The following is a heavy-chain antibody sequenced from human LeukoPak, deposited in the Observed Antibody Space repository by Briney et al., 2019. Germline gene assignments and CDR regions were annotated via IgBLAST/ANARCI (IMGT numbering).Heavy chain of an antibody. D-gene: IGHD3-10*01. Sequence: SETLSLTCAVYGGSFSGYYWSWIRQPPGKGLEWIGEINHSGSTNYNPSLKSRVTISVDTSKNQFSLKLSSVTAADTAVYHCARVSGSYSYNYYYYGMDVWGKGTTVTVSS. CDR3: ARVSGSYSYNYYYYGMDV. CDR2: INHSGST. J-gene: IGHJ6*04. CDR1: GGSFSGYY. V-gene: IGHV4-34*01.